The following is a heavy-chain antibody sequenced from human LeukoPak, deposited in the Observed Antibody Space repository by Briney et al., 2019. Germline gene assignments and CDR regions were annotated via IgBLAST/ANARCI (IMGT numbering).Heavy chain of an antibody. D-gene: IGHD3-10*01. V-gene: IGHV1-2*02. Sequence: ASVKVSCKASGYTFTGYYMHWVRQAPGQGLEWMGWINPNSGGTNYAQKFQGRVTMTRDTSISTAYMELRSLRSDDTAVYYCARVLGSGSYLRYYYYYMDVWGKGTTVTISS. J-gene: IGHJ6*03. CDR3: ARVLGSGSYLRYYYYYMDV. CDR1: GYTFTGYY. CDR2: INPNSGGT.